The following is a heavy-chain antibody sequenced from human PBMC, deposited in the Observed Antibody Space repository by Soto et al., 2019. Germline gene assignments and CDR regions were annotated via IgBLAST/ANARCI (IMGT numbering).Heavy chain of an antibody. CDR2: ILPLFATA. CDR3: ARGVSLYRYVGGINHYTANLDY. J-gene: IGHJ4*02. Sequence: QVQLVQSGAEVKKPGSSVKVSCKASGGTFGGYGLSWVRQAPGQGLEWMGGILPLFATANYAQKFQGRVTISADESASAGFLGLHSRRSEDMAVYYCARGVSLYRYVGGINHYTANLDYWGQGTLVTVSS. D-gene: IGHD3-16*02. V-gene: IGHV1-69*12. CDR1: GGTFGGYG.